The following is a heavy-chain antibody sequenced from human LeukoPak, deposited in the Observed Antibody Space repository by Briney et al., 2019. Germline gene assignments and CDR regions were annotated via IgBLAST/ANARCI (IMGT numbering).Heavy chain of an antibody. CDR2: VYYSGRT. V-gene: IGHV4-39*01. Sequence: SETLSLTCTISDGSISITSFSWNWIRQPPGKGLEWIGSVYYSGRTNYSPSLHNSVTTSVATSNAPFSLTLTSVSASHTAFYFCATSLRTWSHTTNYHPYYLDGWGKGTTVTVSS. J-gene: IGHJ6*03. CDR3: ATSLRTWSHTTNYHPYYLDG. D-gene: IGHD1-14*01. CDR1: DGSISITSFS.